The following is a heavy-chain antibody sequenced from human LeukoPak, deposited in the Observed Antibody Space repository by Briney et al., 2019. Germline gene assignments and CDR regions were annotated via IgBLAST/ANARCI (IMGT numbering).Heavy chain of an antibody. J-gene: IGHJ6*02. D-gene: IGHD6-19*01. V-gene: IGHV3-23*01. Sequence: PGGSLRLSCAASGFTVSNTYMSWVRQAPGKGLEWVSAISGSGGSTYYADSVKGRLTISRDNSKNTLYLQMNSLRAEDTAVYYCAKVEDSSGWYTTYYYGMDVWGQGTAVTVSS. CDR2: ISGSGGST. CDR1: GFTVSNTY. CDR3: AKVEDSSGWYTTYYYGMDV.